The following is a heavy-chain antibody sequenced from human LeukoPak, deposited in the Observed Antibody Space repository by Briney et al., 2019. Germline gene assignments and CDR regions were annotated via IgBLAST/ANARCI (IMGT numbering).Heavy chain of an antibody. J-gene: IGHJ3*01. CDR3: ARGPNTAGNYRAFDL. D-gene: IGHD4-11*01. V-gene: IGHV4-61*02. Sequence: SQTLSLTCTVSGGSISSGSYYWSWIRQPAGKGLEWIGRIYTSGSTNYNPSLKSRVTISVDTSKNQFSLKLTSVTAADTAAYYCARGPNTAGNYRAFDLWGQGTKVTVSS. CDR1: GGSISSGSYY. CDR2: IYTSGST.